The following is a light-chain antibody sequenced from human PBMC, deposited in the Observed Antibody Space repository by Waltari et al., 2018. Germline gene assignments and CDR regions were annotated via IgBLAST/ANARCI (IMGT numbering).Light chain of an antibody. V-gene: IGKV3-15*01. Sequence: DIAMTPSPATLSVSPGESATLSCKASQSVITNLAWYQQKPGQPPRLLIYGASARATGIPDRFSGSGFGTEFTLAISSLQSEDSAIYYCQQYHNWPRVFGQGTKVEIK. J-gene: IGKJ1*01. CDR3: QQYHNWPRV. CDR1: QSVITN. CDR2: GAS.